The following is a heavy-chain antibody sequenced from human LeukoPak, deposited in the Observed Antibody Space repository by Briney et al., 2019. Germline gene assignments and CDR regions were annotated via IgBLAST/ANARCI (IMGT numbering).Heavy chain of an antibody. Sequence: ASVKVSCKASAYTFTSYAINWVRQAPGQGLEWMGCINTKTGNPRHAQGFTGRFVFSVDTAVNTAYLQIYSLKTEDTAVYYCARGYGSGIADDNNWFDPWGQGTLVTVSS. V-gene: IGHV7-4-1*01. J-gene: IGHJ5*02. CDR1: AYTFTSYA. CDR3: ARGYGSGIADDNNWFDP. CDR2: INTKTGNP. D-gene: IGHD3-10*01.